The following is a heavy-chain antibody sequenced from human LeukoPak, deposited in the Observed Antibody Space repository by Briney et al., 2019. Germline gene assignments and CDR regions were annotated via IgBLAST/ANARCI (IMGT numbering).Heavy chain of an antibody. J-gene: IGHJ4*02. CDR3: AKGAADRLYFDY. CDR2: ITGSGDDT. V-gene: IGHV3-23*01. Sequence: GGSLRLSCAASGFSFNTYAMNWVRQAPGKGLEWVSTITGSGDDTYYADSARGRFTISRDNSKNTLYLQMNTLRVEDTAVYYCAKGAADRLYFDYWGQGNLVTVSS. CDR1: GFSFNTYA. D-gene: IGHD2-15*01.